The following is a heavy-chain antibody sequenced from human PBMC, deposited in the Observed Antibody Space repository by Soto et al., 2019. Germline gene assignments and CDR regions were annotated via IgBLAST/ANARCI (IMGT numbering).Heavy chain of an antibody. CDR3: ARVDYDILTGYGGFDY. CDR1: GGSIISYY. V-gene: IGHV4-59*01. D-gene: IGHD3-9*01. Sequence: SETLSLTCTVSGGSIISYYCICIRHPPCKGLEWIGYIYYSGSTNYNPSLKSRVTISVDTSKNQFSLKLSSVTAADTAVYYCARVDYDILTGYGGFDYWGQGTLVTVSS. CDR2: IYYSGST. J-gene: IGHJ4*02.